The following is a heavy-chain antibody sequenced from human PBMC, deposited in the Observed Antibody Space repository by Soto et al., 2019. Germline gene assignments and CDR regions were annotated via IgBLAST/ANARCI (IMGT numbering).Heavy chain of an antibody. CDR3: AKAYYYDSSGYLESLFDY. J-gene: IGHJ4*02. D-gene: IGHD3-22*01. Sequence: GGSLRLSCAASGFTFSSYAMSWVRQAPGKGLEWVSAISGSGGSTYYADSVKGRFTISRDNSKNTLYLQMNSLRAEDTAVYYCAKAYYYDSSGYLESLFDYWGQGTLVTVSS. V-gene: IGHV3-23*01. CDR1: GFTFSSYA. CDR2: ISGSGGST.